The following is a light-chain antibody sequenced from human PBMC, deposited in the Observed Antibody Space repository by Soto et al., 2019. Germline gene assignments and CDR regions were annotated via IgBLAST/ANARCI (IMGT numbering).Light chain of an antibody. CDR3: ATWDGNLSGV. CDR2: RNN. V-gene: IGLV1-47*01. J-gene: IGLJ2*01. CDR1: SSNIGTNY. Sequence: QSVLTQSPSASGTPGQRVTISCSGSSSNIGTNYVYWYQHLPGTAPKLLIYRNNQRPSGIPDRFSGSKSGTSASLAISGLRSEDEADYYCATWDGNLSGVFGGGTKLTVL.